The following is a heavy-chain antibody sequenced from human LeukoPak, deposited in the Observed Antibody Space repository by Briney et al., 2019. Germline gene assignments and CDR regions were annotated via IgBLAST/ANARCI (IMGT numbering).Heavy chain of an antibody. D-gene: IGHD2-2*01. Sequence: ASVKVSCKASGYTFTGYYMHWVRQAAGQGLECMGWINPNSGGTNYAQKFQGRVTMTRDTSISTAYMELSRLRSDDTAVYYCASSKRDIVVVPAAMNLDYWGQGTLVTVSS. V-gene: IGHV1-2*02. CDR1: GYTFTGYY. J-gene: IGHJ4*02. CDR3: ASSKRDIVVVPAAMNLDY. CDR2: INPNSGGT.